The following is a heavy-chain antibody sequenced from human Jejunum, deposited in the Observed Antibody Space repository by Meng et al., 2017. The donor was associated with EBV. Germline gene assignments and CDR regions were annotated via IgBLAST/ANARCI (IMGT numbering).Heavy chain of an antibody. J-gene: IGHJ4*02. Sequence: QSQLQESGSVLVKPSETLSLTCAVSGGSISSGGYSWHWIRQPPGKGLQWIGYIYYSGSAFYNPSLKSRVTLSVDRSKNQFSLNLSSVTAADTAVYYCARGAYFDYWGQGTLVTVSS. CDR1: GGSISSGGYS. CDR2: IYYSGSA. V-gene: IGHV4-30-2*01. CDR3: ARGAYFDY.